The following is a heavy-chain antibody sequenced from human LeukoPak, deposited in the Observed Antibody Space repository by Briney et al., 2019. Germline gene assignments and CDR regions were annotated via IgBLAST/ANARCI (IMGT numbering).Heavy chain of an antibody. J-gene: IGHJ5*02. CDR2: MNPNSGNT. V-gene: IGHV1-8*01. D-gene: IGHD2-2*02. CDR1: GYTFTSYD. Sequence: GASVKVSCKASGYTFTSYDINWVRQATGQGLEWMGWMNPNSGNTGYAQKFQGRVTMTRNTSISTAYMELSSLRSEDTAVYYCARGSRDDCSSTSCYRRGRGRHRWFDPWGQGTLVTVSS. CDR3: ARGSRDDCSSTSCYRRGRGRHRWFDP.